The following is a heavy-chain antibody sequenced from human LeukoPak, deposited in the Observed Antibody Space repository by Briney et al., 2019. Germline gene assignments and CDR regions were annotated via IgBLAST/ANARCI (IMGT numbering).Heavy chain of an antibody. CDR3: ARAYSGYDSSGYYLGDWFDP. D-gene: IGHD3-22*01. CDR1: GGSIGSGSCY. J-gene: IGHJ5*02. CDR2: IYTSGST. Sequence: PSETLSLTCTVSGGSIGSGSCYWSWIRQPAGKGLEWIGRIYTSGSTNYNPSLKSRVTISVDTSKNQFSLKLSSVTAADTAVYYCARAYSGYDSSGYYLGDWFDPWGQGTLVTVSS. V-gene: IGHV4-61*02.